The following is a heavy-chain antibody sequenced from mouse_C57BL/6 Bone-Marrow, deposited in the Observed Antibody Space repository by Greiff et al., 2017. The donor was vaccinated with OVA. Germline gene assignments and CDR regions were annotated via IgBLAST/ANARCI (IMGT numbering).Heavy chain of an antibody. V-gene: IGHV1-69*01. J-gene: IGHJ2*01. CDR1: GYTFTSYW. Sequence: QVQLQQPGAELVMPGASVKLSCKASGYTFTSYWMHWVKQRPGQGLEWIGEIDPSDSYTNYNQKFKGKSTLTVDKSSSTAYMQLSSLTSEDSAVYYCARRLVYDYDDDYYFDYWGQGTTLTVSS. CDR2: IDPSDSYT. CDR3: ARRLVYDYDDDYYFDY. D-gene: IGHD2-4*01.